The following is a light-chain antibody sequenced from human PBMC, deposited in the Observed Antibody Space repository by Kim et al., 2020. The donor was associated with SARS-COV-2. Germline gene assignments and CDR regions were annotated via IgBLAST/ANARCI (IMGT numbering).Light chain of an antibody. CDR3: KSRDSNENGF. Sequence: SSELTQDPAVSVALGQTVRITCQGDSLRSYYATWYQQKPGQAPILVIYGKNNRPSGIPDRFSGSSSGNTDSLTITGTQAGDEADYYCKSRDSNENGFFGGGTKLTVL. CDR1: SLRSYY. CDR2: GKN. J-gene: IGLJ2*01. V-gene: IGLV3-19*01.